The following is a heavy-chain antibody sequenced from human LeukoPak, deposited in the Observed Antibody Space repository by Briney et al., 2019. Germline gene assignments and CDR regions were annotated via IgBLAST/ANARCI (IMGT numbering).Heavy chain of an antibody. J-gene: IGHJ3*02. CDR3: ARDHYYGSGSYWDAFDI. CDR2: IIPILGTA. V-gene: IGHV1-69*13. D-gene: IGHD3-10*01. CDR1: GGTFSSYA. Sequence: ASVKVSCKASGGTFSSYAINWVRQAPGQGLEWMGGIIPILGTANHAQKFQGSVTITADESTSTAYMELSSQRSEDAAVYYCARDHYYGSGSYWDAFDIWGQGTMVTVSS.